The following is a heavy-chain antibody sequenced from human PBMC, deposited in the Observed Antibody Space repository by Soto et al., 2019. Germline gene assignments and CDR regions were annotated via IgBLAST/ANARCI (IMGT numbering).Heavy chain of an antibody. CDR1: GGSISGGTYY. J-gene: IGHJ6*02. CDR2: IYFSGST. Sequence: QVQLQETGPGLVKPSQTLSLTCTVSGGSISGGTYYCGWIRQPPGQGLEWIGYIYFSGSTYYNPSLKSQVIISVDTSKNPFALRLSSVTAADTAVYYCARGDWPTPMDVWGQGTTVTVSS. D-gene: IGHD2-21*01. CDR3: ARGDWPTPMDV. V-gene: IGHV4-30-4*08.